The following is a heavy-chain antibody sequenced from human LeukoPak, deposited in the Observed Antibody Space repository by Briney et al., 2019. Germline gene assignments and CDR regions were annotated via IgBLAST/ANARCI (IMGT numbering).Heavy chain of an antibody. CDR3: ARDIVEAYYDFWSGYYTRAYFDY. J-gene: IGHJ4*02. CDR2: ISAYNGNT. Sequence: AASVKVSCKASGYTFTTYDINWVRQAPGQGLEWMGWISAYNGNTNYAQKLQGRVTMTSDTSTSTAYMELRSLRSDDTAVYYCARDIVEAYYDFWSGYYTRAYFDYWGQGTLVTVSS. CDR1: GYTFTTYD. V-gene: IGHV1-18*01. D-gene: IGHD3-3*01.